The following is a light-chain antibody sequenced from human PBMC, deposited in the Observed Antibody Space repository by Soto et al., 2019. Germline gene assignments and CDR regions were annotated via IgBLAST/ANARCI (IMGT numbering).Light chain of an antibody. CDR2: QAS. V-gene: IGKV1-5*03. CDR3: QHYNIHWK. Sequence: QCRSTLTEYIRDSVTITCRASQGISNRLAWYQQKPGKAPKLLIYQASSLKSGVPSRFGGSGSGTEFTLTITSLPPDDFATYYCQHYNIHWKFGHGTKV. J-gene: IGKJ1*01. CDR1: QGISNR.